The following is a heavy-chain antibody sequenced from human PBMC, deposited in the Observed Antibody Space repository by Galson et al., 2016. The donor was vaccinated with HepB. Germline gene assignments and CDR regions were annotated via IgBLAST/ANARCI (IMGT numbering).Heavy chain of an antibody. CDR2: IYWDGDE. CDR1: GVSLSTTGVG. V-gene: IGHV2-5*02. Sequence: PALVTPTQTLTLTCIFSGVSLSTTGVGVGWMRQPPGKTLEWLAHIYWDGDERYSPSLKSRLTITKDTSKNRVVLTMTNMDPVDTATYYCVHIVHSGSYYYFAYWGQGTLVTVSA. J-gene: IGHJ4*02. CDR3: VHIVHSGSYYYFAY. D-gene: IGHD1-26*01.